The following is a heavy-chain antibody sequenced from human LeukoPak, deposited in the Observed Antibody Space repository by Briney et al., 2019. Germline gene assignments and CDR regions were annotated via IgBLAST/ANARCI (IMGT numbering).Heavy chain of an antibody. J-gene: IGHJ4*02. CDR1: GYTFTSYG. D-gene: IGHD3-22*01. V-gene: IGHV1-18*01. CDR3: ARERPNHHPTNYYDSSGYYPDY. Sequence: ASVKVSCKASGYTFTSYGISWVRQAPGQGLEWMGWISAYNGNTNYAQKLQGRVTMTTDTSTSTAYMELRSLRSDDTAVYYCARERPNHHPTNYYDSSGYYPDYWGQGTLVTVS. CDR2: ISAYNGNT.